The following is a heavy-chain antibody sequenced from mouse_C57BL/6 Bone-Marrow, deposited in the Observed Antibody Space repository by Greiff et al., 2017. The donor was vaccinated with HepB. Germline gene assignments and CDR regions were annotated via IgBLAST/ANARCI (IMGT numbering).Heavy chain of an antibody. CDR1: GFTFSSYG. J-gene: IGHJ2*01. Sequence: EVKLMESGGDLVKPGGSLKLSCAASGFTFSSYGMSWVRQTPDKRLEWVATISSGGSYTYYPDSVKGRFSISRDNARNTLYLQMSRLKSEDTAMYYWGRQGTTVGYFDYWGQGTTLTVSS. D-gene: IGHD1-1*01. CDR3: GRQGTTVGYFDY. V-gene: IGHV5-6*01. CDR2: ISSGGSYT.